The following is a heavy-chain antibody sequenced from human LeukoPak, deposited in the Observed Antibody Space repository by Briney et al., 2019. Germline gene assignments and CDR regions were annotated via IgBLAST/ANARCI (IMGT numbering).Heavy chain of an antibody. J-gene: IGHJ4*02. CDR3: ARDDEQTYYYGSGSFAY. CDR2: ISSSSSYI. Sequence: GGSLRLSCAASGFTFSSYSMNWVRQAPGKGLEWASSISSSSSYIYYADSVKGRFTISRDNAKNSLYLQMNSLRAEDTAVYYCARDDEQTYYYGSGSFAYWGQGTLVTVSS. V-gene: IGHV3-21*01. CDR1: GFTFSSYS. D-gene: IGHD3-10*01.